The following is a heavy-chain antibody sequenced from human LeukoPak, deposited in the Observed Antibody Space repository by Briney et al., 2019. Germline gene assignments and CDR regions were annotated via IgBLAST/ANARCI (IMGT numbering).Heavy chain of an antibody. V-gene: IGHV1-46*01. D-gene: IGHD3-22*01. CDR2: INPSGGNT. J-gene: IGHJ4*02. CDR1: GYTFTSYY. Sequence: ASVKVSCKASGYTFTSYYMHWVRQAPGQGLEWMGIINPSGGNTGYAQKFQGRVTMTRDTSTDTAYMELSSLRSEDTAVYYCAAGLTYYYDSSGYFSFDYWGQGTLVTVSS. CDR3: AAGLTYYYDSSGYFSFDY.